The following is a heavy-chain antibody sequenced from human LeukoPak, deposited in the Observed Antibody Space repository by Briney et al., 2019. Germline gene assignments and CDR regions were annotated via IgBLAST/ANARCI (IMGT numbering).Heavy chain of an antibody. CDR3: AKEPTTLTTVGVDP. D-gene: IGHD4-17*01. CDR1: GGSISSSNYY. V-gene: IGHV4-39*07. CDR2: IYYSGSA. Sequence: PSETLSLTCTVSGGSISSSNYYWGWIRQPPGKGLEWIGSIYYSGSAYYNPSLKSRVTISVDTSKNQFSLKLSSVTAADTAVYYCAKEPTTLTTVGVDPWGQGTLVTVSS. J-gene: IGHJ5*02.